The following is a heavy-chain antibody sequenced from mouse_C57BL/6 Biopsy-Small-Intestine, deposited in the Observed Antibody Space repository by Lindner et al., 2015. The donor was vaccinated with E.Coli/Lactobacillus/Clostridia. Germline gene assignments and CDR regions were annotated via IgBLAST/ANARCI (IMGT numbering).Heavy chain of an antibody. J-gene: IGHJ3*01. Sequence: VQLQESGAELVKPGASVKLSCKASGYTFTEYTIHWVKQRSGQGLEWIGWFYPGSGSIKYNEKFKDKATLTADKSSSTVYMELSRLTSEDSAVYFCARHEEGLYYGNFWFAYWGQGTLVTVSA. CDR1: GYTFTEYT. V-gene: IGHV1-62-2*01. D-gene: IGHD2-1*01. CDR3: ARHEEGLYYGNFWFAY. CDR2: FYPGSGSI.